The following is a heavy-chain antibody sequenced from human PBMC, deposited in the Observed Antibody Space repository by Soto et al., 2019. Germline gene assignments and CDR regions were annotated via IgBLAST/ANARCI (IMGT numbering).Heavy chain of an antibody. CDR2: IYYSGST. CDR1: GGSVSSGSYY. Sequence: QVQLQESGPGLVKPSETLSLTCTVSGGSVSSGSYYWSWIRQPPGKGLEWIGYIYYSGSTNYNPSLKSRVTIAVDTSNNQFALKLSSVTAADTAVYYCARDGDSSGYYPRRFDPWGQGTLVTVSS. CDR3: ARDGDSSGYYPRRFDP. D-gene: IGHD3-22*01. V-gene: IGHV4-61*01. J-gene: IGHJ5*02.